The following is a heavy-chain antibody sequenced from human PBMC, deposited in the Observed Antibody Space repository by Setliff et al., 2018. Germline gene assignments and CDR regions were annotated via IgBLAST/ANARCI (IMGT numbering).Heavy chain of an antibody. V-gene: IGHV4-59*11. J-gene: IGHJ3*02. D-gene: IGHD3-3*01. CDR1: GGSIDSHY. Sequence: ETLSLTCSVSGGSIDSHYWSWIRQPPGKGLEWIGSIYYSGNTNYNPSLKSRVTISIDTSKSQFSLKLSSVTAADTAVYHCARGKTFFGAFIRAFDIWGQGRMVTVSS. CDR3: ARGKTFFGAFIRAFDI. CDR2: IYYSGNT.